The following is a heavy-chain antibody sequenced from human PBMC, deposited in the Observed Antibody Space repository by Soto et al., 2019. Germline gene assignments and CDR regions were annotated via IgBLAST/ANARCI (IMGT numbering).Heavy chain of an antibody. CDR1: GGSISSSSYY. CDR2: IYYSGST. J-gene: IGHJ4*02. Sequence: QLQLQESGPGLVKPSETLSLTCTVSGGSISSSSYYWGWIRQPPGKGLEWIGSIYYSGSTYYNPSRMSRVTISVDTSKNQFSLKLSSVTAADTAVYYCARDSSGWYWGQGTLVTVSS. V-gene: IGHV4-39*01. CDR3: ARDSSGWY. D-gene: IGHD6-19*01.